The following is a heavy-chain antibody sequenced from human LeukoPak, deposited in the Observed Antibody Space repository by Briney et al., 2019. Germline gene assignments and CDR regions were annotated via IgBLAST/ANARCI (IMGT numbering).Heavy chain of an antibody. D-gene: IGHD1-26*01. Sequence: PGGSLRLSCAASGFTFSSYGMHWVRQAPGKGLEWVAVIWYDGSNKYYADSVKGRFTISRDNSKNTLYLQMNSLRAEDTAVYYCARESAWELPGSFDYWGQGTLVTVSS. CDR1: GFTFSSYG. CDR2: IWYDGSNK. V-gene: IGHV3-33*01. CDR3: ARESAWELPGSFDY. J-gene: IGHJ4*02.